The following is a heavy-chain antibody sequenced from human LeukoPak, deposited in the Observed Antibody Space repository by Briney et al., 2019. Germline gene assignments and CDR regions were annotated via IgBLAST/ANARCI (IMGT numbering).Heavy chain of an antibody. CDR2: IWYDGGNK. J-gene: IGHJ4*02. CDR3: ARDIVSYYIDY. Sequence: LTGRYLRLSCAASGFTFSRHGMHWVRQAPGKGLEWVAVIWYDGGNKYYADAVKGRFTISRDNSKNMLYLQMNSLRAEDTAVYYCARDIVSYYIDYWGQGTLVTVSS. V-gene: IGHV3-33*01. CDR1: GFTFSRHG. D-gene: IGHD2-2*02.